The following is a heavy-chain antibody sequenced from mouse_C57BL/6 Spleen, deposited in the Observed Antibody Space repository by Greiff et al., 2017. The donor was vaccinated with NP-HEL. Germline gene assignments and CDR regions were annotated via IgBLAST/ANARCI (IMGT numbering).Heavy chain of an antibody. D-gene: IGHD2-4*01. V-gene: IGHV1-64*01. CDR1: GYTFTSYW. Sequence: QVQLQQPGAELVKPGASVKLSCKASGYTFTSYWMHWVKQRPGQGLEWIGMIHPNSGSTNYNEKFKSKATLTVDKSSSTAYMQLSSPTSEDSAVYYCASYDYGGLFAYWGQGTLVTVSA. J-gene: IGHJ3*01. CDR2: IHPNSGST. CDR3: ASYDYGGLFAY.